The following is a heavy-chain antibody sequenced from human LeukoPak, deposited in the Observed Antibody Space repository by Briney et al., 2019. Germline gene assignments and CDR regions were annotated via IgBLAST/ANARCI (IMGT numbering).Heavy chain of an antibody. CDR3: ARTNTLIREPVIEPLES. D-gene: IGHD1-14*01. J-gene: IGHJ4*02. CDR1: GFSLSSSG. CDR2: IWYDGSNI. Sequence: PGGSLRLSCAASGFSLSSSGMHWVRQAPGKGLEWVAFIWYDGSNIYYVDSVRGRFTISRDNSKNTLYLQMHSLRAEDTALYYCARTNTLIREPVIEPLESWGQGTLVTVSS. V-gene: IGHV3-33*01.